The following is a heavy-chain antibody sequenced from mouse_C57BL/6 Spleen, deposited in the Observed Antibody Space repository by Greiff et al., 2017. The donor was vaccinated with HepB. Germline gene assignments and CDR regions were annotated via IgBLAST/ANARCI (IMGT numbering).Heavy chain of an antibody. CDR2: IDPETGGT. V-gene: IGHV1-15*01. CDR1: GYTFTDYE. CDR3: TRRELVYWYFDV. Sequence: QVQLQQSGAELVRPGASVTLSCKASGYTFTDYEMHWVKQTPVHGLEWIGAIDPETGGTAYNQKFKGKAILTADKSSSTAYMELRSLTSEDSAVYYCTRRELVYWYFDVWGTGTTVTVSS. D-gene: IGHD1-1*01. J-gene: IGHJ1*03.